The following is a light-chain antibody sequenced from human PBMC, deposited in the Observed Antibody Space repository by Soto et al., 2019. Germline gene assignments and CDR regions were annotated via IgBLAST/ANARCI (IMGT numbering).Light chain of an antibody. CDR3: QQTYTTPRT. Sequence: DTQMTQSPSSLSASVGDRISITCRASQTVSTYLNWYQQKAGQAPTLLISATSTLQSGVPSRFSGSGSGTEFTLTITSLQPGDFATYYCQQTYTTPRTFGQGTKVAFK. J-gene: IGKJ1*01. V-gene: IGKV1-39*01. CDR2: ATS. CDR1: QTVSTY.